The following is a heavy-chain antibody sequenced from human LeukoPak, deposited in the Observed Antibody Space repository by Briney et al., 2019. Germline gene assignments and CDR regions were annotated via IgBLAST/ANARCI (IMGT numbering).Heavy chain of an antibody. CDR1: GGSISSYY. J-gene: IGHJ4*02. Sequence: SETLSLTCTVSGGSISSYYWSWIRQPPGKGLEWIGYIYDSGSTNHNPSLKSRVTISVDTSKNQFSLKLSSVTAADTAVYYCARGSYCSGGSCSHFDYWGQGTLVTVSS. CDR3: ARGSYCSGGSCSHFDY. V-gene: IGHV4-59*01. CDR2: IYDSGST. D-gene: IGHD2-15*01.